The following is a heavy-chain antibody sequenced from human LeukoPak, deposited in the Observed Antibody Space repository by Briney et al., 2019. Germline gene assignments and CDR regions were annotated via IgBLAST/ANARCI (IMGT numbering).Heavy chain of an antibody. CDR1: GFTLTTYW. D-gene: IGHD4-17*01. V-gene: IGHV3-7*01. CDR3: ARDSLYGDLFDY. J-gene: IGHJ4*02. Sequence: QSGGSLRLSCVASGFTLTTYWMSWVRQAPGKGLEWVANIKQDGSEKYYVDSVKGRFTISRDNAKNSLYVQMNSLRVEDTAVYYCARDSLYGDLFDYWGQGTLVTVSS. CDR2: IKQDGSEK.